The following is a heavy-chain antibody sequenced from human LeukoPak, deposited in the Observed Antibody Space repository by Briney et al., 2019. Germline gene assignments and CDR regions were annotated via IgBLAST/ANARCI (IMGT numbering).Heavy chain of an antibody. CDR1: GFTFSSYA. V-gene: IGHV3-23*01. CDR2: ISGSGGST. D-gene: IGHD1-26*01. J-gene: IGHJ4*02. Sequence: GGSLRLSCAASGFTFSSYAMSWVRQAPGKGLEWVSAISGSGGSTYYADSVKGRFTISRDNSKNTLYLQMNSLRTEDTAVYYCAKRVVGAARNRGQFDYWGQGTLVTVSS. CDR3: AKRVVGAARNRGQFDY.